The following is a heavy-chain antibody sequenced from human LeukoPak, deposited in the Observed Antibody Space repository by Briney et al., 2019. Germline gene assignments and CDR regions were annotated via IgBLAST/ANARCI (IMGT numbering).Heavy chain of an antibody. CDR1: GFTFSSYA. V-gene: IGHV3-30*18. Sequence: GGSLRLSCAASGFTFSSYAMNWVRQAPGKGLEWVAIISYDGTKKDYADPVKVRFTISRDKSKSTLSLQMSSLRPEDTAVYYCGKDGIARGSGSYLDYWGQGTPVTVSS. CDR3: GKDGIARGSGSYLDY. CDR2: ISYDGTKK. D-gene: IGHD3-10*01. J-gene: IGHJ4*02.